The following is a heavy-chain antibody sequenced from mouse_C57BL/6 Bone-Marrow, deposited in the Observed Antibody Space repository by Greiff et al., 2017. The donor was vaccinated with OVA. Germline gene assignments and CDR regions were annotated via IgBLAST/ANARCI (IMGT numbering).Heavy chain of an antibody. V-gene: IGHV1-81*01. J-gene: IGHJ2*01. CDR3: AREGDYYGSSPFGY. CDR2: IYPRSGNT. Sequence: QVQLKQSGAELARPGASVKLSCKASGFTFTSYGISWVKQRTGQGLEWIGEIYPRSGNTYYYEKFKGKATLTADKSSSTAYMELRSLTAEDSAVYFCAREGDYYGSSPFGYWGQGTTLTVSS. D-gene: IGHD1-1*01. CDR1: GFTFTSYG.